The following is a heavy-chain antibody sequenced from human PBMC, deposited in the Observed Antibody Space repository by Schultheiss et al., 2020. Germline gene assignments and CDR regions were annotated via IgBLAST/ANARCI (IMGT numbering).Heavy chain of an antibody. D-gene: IGHD4-17*01. V-gene: IGHV1-8*01. CDR1: GYTFTNYD. CDR3: AREVNGGRDYYGDYTVWFDP. J-gene: IGHJ5*02. CDR2: MNPNSGNT. Sequence: ASVKVSCKASGYTFTNYDINWVRQATGQGLEWMGWMNPNSGNTGYAQKFQGRVTMTTDTSTSTAYMELRSLRSDDTAVYYCAREVNGGRDYYGDYTVWFDPWGQGTLVTVSS.